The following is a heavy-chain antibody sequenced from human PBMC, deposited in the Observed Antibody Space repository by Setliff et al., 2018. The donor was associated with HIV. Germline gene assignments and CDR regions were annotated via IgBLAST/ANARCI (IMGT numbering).Heavy chain of an antibody. CDR2: ISPHSGGT. V-gene: IGHV1-2*02. CDR3: ARQLSNSFDY. CDR1: GYSFTDYF. J-gene: IGHJ4*02. D-gene: IGHD1-1*01. Sequence: ASVKVSCKASGYSFTDYFIHWVRQAPGRGLEWMGWISPHSGGTRTTRTVRGRVTMTRDTSINTAYMELSGVRSDDTAVYFCARQLSNSFDYWGQGTLVTVSS.